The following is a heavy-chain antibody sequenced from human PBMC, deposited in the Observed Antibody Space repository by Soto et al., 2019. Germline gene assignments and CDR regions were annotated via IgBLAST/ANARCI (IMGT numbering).Heavy chain of an antibody. CDR1: GFTFSSYS. D-gene: IGHD3-3*01. Sequence: PGGSLRLCCAASGFTFSSYSMNWVRQAPGKGLEWVSSISSSSSYIYYADSVKGRFTISRDNAKNSLYLQMNSLRAEDTAVYYCARSLRTYYDFWSGYYDPWGQGTLVTVSS. J-gene: IGHJ5*02. V-gene: IGHV3-21*01. CDR2: ISSSSSYI. CDR3: ARSLRTYYDFWSGYYDP.